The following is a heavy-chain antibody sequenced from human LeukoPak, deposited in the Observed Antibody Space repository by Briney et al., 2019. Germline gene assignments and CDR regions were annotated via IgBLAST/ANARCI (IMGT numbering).Heavy chain of an antibody. D-gene: IGHD2-2*01. V-gene: IGHV1-69*05. CDR3: ARDEDIVVVPASGKFDY. J-gene: IGHJ4*02. Sequence: SVKVSCKASGGTFSSYAISWVRQAPGQGLEWMGDIIPIFGTANYAQKFQGRVTITTDESTSTAYMEVSSLRSEDTAVYYCARDEDIVVVPASGKFDYWGQGTLVTVSS. CDR1: GGTFSSYA. CDR2: IIPIFGTA.